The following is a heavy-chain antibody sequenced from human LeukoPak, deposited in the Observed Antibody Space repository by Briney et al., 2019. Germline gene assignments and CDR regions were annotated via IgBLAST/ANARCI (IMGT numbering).Heavy chain of an antibody. CDR2: ICFSRTT. Sequence: PSQTLSLTCTVSGGSISSGGYYWSWIRQHPGTGLEWIGSICFSRTTYYNPSLKSRVTMSIDTSKNHFSLKVASVTAADTAVYYCGRHFPETGRDEQPLEYWGQGSLFTVSS. CDR3: GRHFPETGRDEQPLEY. D-gene: IGHD3-10*01. CDR1: GGSISSGGYY. V-gene: IGHV4-39*01. J-gene: IGHJ4*02.